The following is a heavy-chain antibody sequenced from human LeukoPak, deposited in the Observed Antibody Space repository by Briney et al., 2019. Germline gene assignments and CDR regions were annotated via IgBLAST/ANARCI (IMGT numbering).Heavy chain of an antibody. Sequence: SETLSLTCTVSGGSISSHYWSWIRQPPGKGLEWIGYIYYSGSTNYNPSLKSRVTISVDTSKNQFSLKLSSVTAADTAVYYCARVDVAVAGYYYYGMDVWGQGTTVTVSS. CDR2: IYYSGST. CDR3: ARVDVAVAGYYYYGMDV. V-gene: IGHV4-59*11. J-gene: IGHJ6*02. CDR1: GGSISSHY. D-gene: IGHD6-19*01.